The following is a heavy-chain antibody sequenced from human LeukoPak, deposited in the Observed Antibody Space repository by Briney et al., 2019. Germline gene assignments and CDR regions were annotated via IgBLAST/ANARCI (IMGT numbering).Heavy chain of an antibody. J-gene: IGHJ4*02. V-gene: IGHV4-4*07. D-gene: IGHD1-26*01. CDR1: GASISYYF. CDR2: VSSSGII. Sequence: SETLSLTCTVSGASISYYFCHWIRHPAGKGLQWIGRVSSSGIINYSPSLQSRVTMSIDTSRNQFSLKLSSVTAADTAIYYCARRDVSSSYYGLDYWGQGILVTVSS. CDR3: ARRDVSSSYYGLDY.